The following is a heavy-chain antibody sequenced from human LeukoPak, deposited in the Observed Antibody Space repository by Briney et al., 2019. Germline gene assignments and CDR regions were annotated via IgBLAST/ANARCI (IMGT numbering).Heavy chain of an antibody. Sequence: ASVKVSCKASGGTFSSYAISWVRQAPGQGLEWMGRIIPILGIANYAQKFQGRVTITADKSTSTAYMELSSLRSEDTAVYYCARDHSSSWCFDYWGQGTLVTVSS. J-gene: IGHJ4*02. CDR2: IIPILGIA. V-gene: IGHV1-69*04. D-gene: IGHD6-13*01. CDR3: ARDHSSSWCFDY. CDR1: GGTFSSYA.